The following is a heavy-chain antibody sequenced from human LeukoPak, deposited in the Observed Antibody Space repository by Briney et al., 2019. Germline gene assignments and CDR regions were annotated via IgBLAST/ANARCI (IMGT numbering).Heavy chain of an antibody. CDR3: ARHSYDFWSGYSSFDY. CDR1: GYSFRSGYY. V-gene: IGHV4-38-2*01. D-gene: IGHD3-3*01. J-gene: IGHJ4*02. CDR2: IYHSGST. Sequence: SETLSLTCAVSGYSFRSGYYWGWIRQPPGKGLEFIGSIYHSGSTYYNPSLKSRVTISVDTSKNQFSLKLSSVTAADTAVYYCARHSYDFWSGYSSFDYWGQGTLVTVSS.